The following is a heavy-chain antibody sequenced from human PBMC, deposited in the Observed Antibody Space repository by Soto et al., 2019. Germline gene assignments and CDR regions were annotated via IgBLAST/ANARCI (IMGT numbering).Heavy chain of an antibody. J-gene: IGHJ4*02. Sequence: ASVTVSCKAPGYTFTAYAMHWVRQAPGQRLEWMGWINAGNGNTKYSQKFQGRVTITRDTSASTAYMELSSLRSEDTAVYYCARDFVLGAPDYLDYWGQGTLVTVSS. CDR2: INAGNGNT. CDR3: ARDFVLGAPDYLDY. CDR1: GYTFTAYA. D-gene: IGHD1-26*01. V-gene: IGHV1-3*01.